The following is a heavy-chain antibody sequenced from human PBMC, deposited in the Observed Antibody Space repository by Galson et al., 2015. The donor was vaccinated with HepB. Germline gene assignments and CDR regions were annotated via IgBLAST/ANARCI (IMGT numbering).Heavy chain of an antibody. CDR3: ARSGRHRFSGELFDY. V-gene: IGHV1-3*01. Sequence: SVKVSCKASGYTFTSYAMHWVRQAPGQRLEWMGWINAGNGNTKYSQKFQGRVTITRDTSASTAYMELSSLRSEDTAVYYCARSGRHRFSGELFDYWGQGTLVTVSS. CDR2: INAGNGNT. CDR1: GYTFTSYA. J-gene: IGHJ4*02. D-gene: IGHD3-10*01.